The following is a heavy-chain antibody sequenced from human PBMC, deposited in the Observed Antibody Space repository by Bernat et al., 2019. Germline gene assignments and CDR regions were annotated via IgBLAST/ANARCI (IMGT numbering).Heavy chain of an antibody. CDR3: ARGTYTSAPYMDV. CDR1: GFTFSDYY. CDR2: IGSSSSYT. Sequence: QVQLVESGGGWVKPGGSLRLSCAASGFTFSDYYMSGIRQAPGKGLDWVSYIGSSSSYTNYADSVKGRFTISRDNDKNSLYLKMNSLRAADTAVYDCARGTYTSAPYMDVWGKGTTVTVSS. J-gene: IGHJ6*03. V-gene: IGHV3-11*05. D-gene: IGHD1-26*01.